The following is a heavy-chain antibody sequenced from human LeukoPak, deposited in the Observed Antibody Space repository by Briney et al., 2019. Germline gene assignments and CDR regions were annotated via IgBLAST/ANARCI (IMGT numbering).Heavy chain of an antibody. Sequence: SETLSLTCTVSGTSLSPFHWAWFRQPAGQGLEWIGLIYFTGTATLNPSLRSRAAISVNMAKNQPFLTLASMTAADTAMYSCAGKVGDYWGQGTLVSVSS. CDR3: AGKVGDY. CDR1: GTSLSPFH. J-gene: IGHJ4*02. CDR2: IYFTGTA. V-gene: IGHV4-4*07.